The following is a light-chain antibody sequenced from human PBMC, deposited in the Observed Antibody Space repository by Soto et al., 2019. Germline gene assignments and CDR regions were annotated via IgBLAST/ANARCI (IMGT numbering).Light chain of an antibody. CDR3: SSYSSSSTVL. V-gene: IGLV2-14*01. CDR2: DVS. Sequence: QSALTQPASVSGSPGQSITISCTGTSSDVGGYNFVSWYQQHPGEAPKLMIYDVSNRPSGISNRFSGSKSGNTASLTISGLQAEDEADYYCSSYSSSSTVLFGGGTKLTAL. J-gene: IGLJ2*01. CDR1: SSDVGGYNF.